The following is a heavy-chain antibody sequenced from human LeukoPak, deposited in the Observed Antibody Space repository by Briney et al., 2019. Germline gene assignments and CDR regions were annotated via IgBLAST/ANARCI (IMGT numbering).Heavy chain of an antibody. D-gene: IGHD2-21*02. V-gene: IGHV3-23*01. CDR2: ISGSGDYT. Sequence: PGGPLRLPCEASGFPFSAYVMSWVRQPQGKGLEWVEGISGSGDYTYYADSVKGRFPIFRDNSKNTLFLQMNNLRVDDTAVYYCAREGASVGTYYSDYWGQGSLVLVSS. CDR3: AREGASVGTYYSDY. J-gene: IGHJ4*02. CDR1: GFPFSAYV.